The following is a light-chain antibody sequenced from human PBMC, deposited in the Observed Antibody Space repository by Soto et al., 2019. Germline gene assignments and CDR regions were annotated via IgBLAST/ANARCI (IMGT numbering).Light chain of an antibody. CDR2: EVS. V-gene: IGLV2-14*01. CDR1: SRDVGTYNY. Sequence: QSALTQPASVSGSPGQSITISCTGTSRDVGTYNYVSWYQQHPGKAPKLMIYEVSHRPSGISNRFSGSKSGNTASLTISGLQAEDEADYYCSSYTTSTTLYVFGTGTKVTVL. CDR3: SSYTTSTTLYV. J-gene: IGLJ1*01.